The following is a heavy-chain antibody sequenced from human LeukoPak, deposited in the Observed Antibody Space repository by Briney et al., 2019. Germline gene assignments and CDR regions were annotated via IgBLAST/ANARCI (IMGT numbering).Heavy chain of an antibody. D-gene: IGHD2-2*01. V-gene: IGHV4-59*08. CDR3: ARHVVLPAAEGVFDY. J-gene: IGHJ4*02. Sequence: PSETLSFTCTVSGGSISSYYWSWIRQLPGKGLEWIGYIYYSGSTNYNPSLKSRVTISVDTSKNQFSLKLSSVTAADTAVYYCARHVVLPAAEGVFDYWGQGTLVTVSS. CDR1: GGSISSYY. CDR2: IYYSGST.